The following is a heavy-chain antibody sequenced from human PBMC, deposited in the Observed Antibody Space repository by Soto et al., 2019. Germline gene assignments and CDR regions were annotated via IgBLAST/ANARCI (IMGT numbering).Heavy chain of an antibody. V-gene: IGHV4-34*01. D-gene: IGHD3-22*01. CDR1: GGSFSGYY. J-gene: IGHJ4*02. Sequence: ETLSLTCAVYGGSFSGYYWSWIRQPPGKGLEWIGEINHSGSTNYNPSLKSRVTISVDTSKNQFSLKLSSVTAADTAVYYCARDWVDSSGYYSLFDYWGQGTLVTVSS. CDR2: INHSGST. CDR3: ARDWVDSSGYYSLFDY.